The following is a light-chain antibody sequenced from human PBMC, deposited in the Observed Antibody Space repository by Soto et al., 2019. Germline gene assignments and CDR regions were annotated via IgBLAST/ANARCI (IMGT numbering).Light chain of an antibody. V-gene: IGKV3-20*01. CDR1: QSISGNY. J-gene: IGKJ5*01. CDR2: GAS. CDR3: QQYVISVT. Sequence: EIVLTPSPGTLSLSAGESATLSCRASQSISGNYLAWYQKKPGQATRLLISGASNRATGIPERFSGSGSRTDFTLTIGRLEPQDSAMYYCQQYVISVTFGQGTRLEIK.